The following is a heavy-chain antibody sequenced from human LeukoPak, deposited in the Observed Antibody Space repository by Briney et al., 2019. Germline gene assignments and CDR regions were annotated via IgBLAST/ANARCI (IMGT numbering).Heavy chain of an antibody. CDR1: GFTFTDYY. CDR2: INPNTGGT. V-gene: IGHV1-2*02. D-gene: IGHD3-10*01. J-gene: IGHJ3*02. Sequence: EASVKVSCKASGFTFTDYYIHWVRQAPGQGLEWMGWINPNTGGTNYAQKFQSRVTMTRDTSITTAYMDLSSLRSEDTAVYYCARARGYDVFDMWGQGTMVTVSS. CDR3: ARARGYDVFDM.